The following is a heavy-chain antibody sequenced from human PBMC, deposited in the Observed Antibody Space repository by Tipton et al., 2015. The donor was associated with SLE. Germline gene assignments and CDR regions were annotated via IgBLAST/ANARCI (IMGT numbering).Heavy chain of an antibody. J-gene: IGHJ3*02. CDR2: IYYSGST. Sequence: TLSLTCAVYGGSFSGYYWSWIRQPPGKGLEWIGYIYYSGSTNYNPSLKSRVTISVDTSKNQFSLKLSSVTAADTAVYYCARIPIEYTSAFDIWGQGTMVTVSS. D-gene: IGHD6-6*01. CDR1: GGSFSGYY. V-gene: IGHV4-59*01. CDR3: ARIPIEYTSAFDI.